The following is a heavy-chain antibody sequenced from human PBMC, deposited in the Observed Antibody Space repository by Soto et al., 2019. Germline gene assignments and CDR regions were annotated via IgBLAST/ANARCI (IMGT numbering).Heavy chain of an antibody. CDR3: ARGYSSGYYRYWYFDL. J-gene: IGHJ2*01. CDR2: IYHSGST. CDR1: GGSISSGGYS. V-gene: IGHV4-30-2*01. Sequence: QLQLQESGSGLVKPSQTLSLTCAVSGGSISSGGYSWSWIRQPPGKGLEWIGYIYHSGSTYYNPSLKSRVTISVDRSKNQFSLKLSSVTAAVTAVYYCARGYSSGYYRYWYFDLWGRGTLVTVSS. D-gene: IGHD3-22*01.